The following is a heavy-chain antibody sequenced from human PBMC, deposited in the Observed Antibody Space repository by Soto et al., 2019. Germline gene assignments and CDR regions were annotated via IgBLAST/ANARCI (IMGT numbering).Heavy chain of an antibody. V-gene: IGHV1-69*01. CDR1: GGTFSSYA. D-gene: IGHD2-15*01. Sequence: QVQLVQSGAEVKKPGSSVKVSCKASGGTFSSYAISWVRQAPGQGLEWMGGIIPIFGTANYAQKFQGRVRITAVESTSTAYMELSSVRSEDTAVYYCAGEAHCSGGSCSSGHYWGQGTMVTVSS. J-gene: IGHJ4*02. CDR3: AGEAHCSGGSCSSGHY. CDR2: IIPIFGTA.